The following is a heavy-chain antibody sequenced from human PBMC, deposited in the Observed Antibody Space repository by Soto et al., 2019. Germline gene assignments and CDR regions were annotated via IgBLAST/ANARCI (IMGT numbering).Heavy chain of an antibody. Sequence: QITLKESGHTLVKPTQTLTLTCTFSGFSLSTSGVGVGWIRQPPGKAMEWLALIYWNDDKRYSPSLKSRLTITKDTSKNQVVLTMTNMDPVDTATYYCALWGGTAMVHDYWGQGTLVTVSS. CDR3: ALWGGTAMVHDY. J-gene: IGHJ4*02. CDR2: IYWNDDK. D-gene: IGHD5-18*01. CDR1: GFSLSTSGVG. V-gene: IGHV2-5*01.